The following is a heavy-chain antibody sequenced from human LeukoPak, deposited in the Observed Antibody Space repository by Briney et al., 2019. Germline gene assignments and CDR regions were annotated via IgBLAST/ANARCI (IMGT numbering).Heavy chain of an antibody. CDR1: GGSFSDYY. V-gene: IGHV4-34*01. D-gene: IGHD5-18*01. CDR3: ARIQLWPLHYFDY. CDR2: INHSGDT. J-gene: IGHJ4*02. Sequence: SETLSLTCAVYGGSFSDYYWSWIRQPPGKGLEWIGEINHSGDTKYNPSLKSRITISVDTSKNQFSLKVSSVTAADTAVYYCARIQLWPLHYFDYWGQGTLVTVSS.